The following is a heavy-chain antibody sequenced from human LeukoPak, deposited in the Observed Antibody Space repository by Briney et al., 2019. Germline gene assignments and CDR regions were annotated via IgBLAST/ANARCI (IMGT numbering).Heavy chain of an antibody. V-gene: IGHV3-48*03. CDR3: ARPDWA. D-gene: IGHD3/OR15-3a*01. CDR1: EFTVSSNY. Sequence: AGGSLRLSCAASEFTVSSNYMTWVRQAPGKGLEWVSYITGSGSTIYYADSVKGRFTISRDNAKNSLYLQMNSLRAEDTAVYYCARPDWAWGQGTLVTVSS. CDR2: ITGSGSTI. J-gene: IGHJ5*02.